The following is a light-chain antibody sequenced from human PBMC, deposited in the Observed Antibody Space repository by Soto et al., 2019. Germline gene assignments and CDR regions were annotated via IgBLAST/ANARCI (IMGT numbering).Light chain of an antibody. CDR1: QSLLHSNGYNY. J-gene: IGKJ5*01. CDR2: DAS. CDR3: QQRSNWPPDT. V-gene: IGKV2-28*01. Sequence: DIVMTQSPLSLPVTPGEPASISCRSSQSLLHSNGYNYLDWYLQKPGQSPQLLIYDASNRATGIPARFSGSGSGTDFTLTISSLEPEDFAVYYCQQRSNWPPDTFGQGTRLEIK.